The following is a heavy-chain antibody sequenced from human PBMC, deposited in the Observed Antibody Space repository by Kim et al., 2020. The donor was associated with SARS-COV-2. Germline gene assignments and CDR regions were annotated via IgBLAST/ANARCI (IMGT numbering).Heavy chain of an antibody. J-gene: IGHJ4*02. V-gene: IGHV3-11*01. CDR3: ARTPPLGDY. CDR2: STI. Sequence: STIYYADSVKGRFTISRENAKNSLYLQMNSLGAEDTAVYYCARTPPLGDYWGQGTLVTVSS.